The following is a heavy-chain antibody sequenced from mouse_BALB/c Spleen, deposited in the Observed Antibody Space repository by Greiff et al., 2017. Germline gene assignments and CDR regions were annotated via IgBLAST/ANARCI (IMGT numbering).Heavy chain of an antibody. Sequence: VQLQQSGAELVKPGASVKLSCTASGFNIKDTYMHWVKQRPKQGLEWIGRIDPANGNTKYDPKFQGKATITADTSSNTAYLQLSSLTSEDTAVYYCARGGYYGKGFAYWGQGTLVTVSA. CDR3: ARGGYYGKGFAY. J-gene: IGHJ3*01. V-gene: IGHV14-3*02. D-gene: IGHD2-3*01. CDR2: IDPANGNT. CDR1: GFNIKDTY.